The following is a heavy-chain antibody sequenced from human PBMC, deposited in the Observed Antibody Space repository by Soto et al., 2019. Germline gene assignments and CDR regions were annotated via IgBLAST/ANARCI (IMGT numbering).Heavy chain of an antibody. CDR1: GYTFTSYD. Sequence: QVQLVQSGAEVKKPGASVKVSCKASGYTFTSYDINWVRQATGQGLEWMGWMNPHSGNTGYAQKFQGRVTMTRNTSTSTAYMELSSLSSEDTAVYDCARELNTKGEDYWGQGTLVTVSS. V-gene: IGHV1-8*01. D-gene: IGHD2-8*01. CDR2: MNPHSGNT. J-gene: IGHJ4*02. CDR3: ARELNTKGEDY.